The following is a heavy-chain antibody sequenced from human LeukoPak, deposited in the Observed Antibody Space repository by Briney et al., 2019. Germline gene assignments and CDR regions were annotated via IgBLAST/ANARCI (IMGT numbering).Heavy chain of an antibody. J-gene: IGHJ3*02. CDR3: ASRSSGYYSGDAFDI. D-gene: IGHD3-22*01. CDR2: INPNSGGT. Sequence: ASVKVSCKASGYTFTGYYMHWVRQAPGQGLEWMGRINPNSGGTNYAQKFQGRVTMTRDTSISTAYMELSRLRSDDTAVYYCASRSSGYYSGDAFDIRGQGTMVTVSS. V-gene: IGHV1-2*06. CDR1: GYTFTGYY.